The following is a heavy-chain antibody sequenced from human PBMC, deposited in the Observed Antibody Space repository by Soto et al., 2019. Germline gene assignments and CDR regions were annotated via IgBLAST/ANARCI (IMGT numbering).Heavy chain of an antibody. Sequence: ASVKVXCKVSGYTLTELSMHWVRQAPGKGLEWMGGFDPEDGETIYAQKFQGRVTMTEDTSTDTAYMELSSLRSEDTAVYYCASGCSGGSCYSTKSYYSGMDIWGQGTTVTVSS. J-gene: IGHJ6*02. CDR1: GYTLTELS. D-gene: IGHD2-15*01. V-gene: IGHV1-24*01. CDR2: FDPEDGET. CDR3: ASGCSGGSCYSTKSYYSGMDI.